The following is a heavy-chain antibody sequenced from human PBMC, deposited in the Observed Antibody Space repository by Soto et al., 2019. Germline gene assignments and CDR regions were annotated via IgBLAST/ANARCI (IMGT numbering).Heavy chain of an antibody. CDR1: GYTFTSYV. J-gene: IGHJ4*02. D-gene: IGHD1-26*01. CDR2: ISAYNGNT. Sequence: LKVSWKASGYTFTSYVIIWVRQAPGQGLEWMGWISAYNGNTNYAQKLQGRVTMTTDTSTSTAYMELRSLRSDDTAIYYCAKVIVGPMTFDCWGQGTLVTVSS. V-gene: IGHV1-18*01. CDR3: AKVIVGPMTFDC.